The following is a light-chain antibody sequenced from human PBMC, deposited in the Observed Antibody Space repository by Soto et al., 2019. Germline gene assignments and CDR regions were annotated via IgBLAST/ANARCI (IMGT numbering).Light chain of an antibody. CDR3: QQRAAWAWT. CDR2: DTS. V-gene: IGKV3-11*01. J-gene: IGKJ1*01. Sequence: MVLTQSPATLSFSPGEEATLSCRARQSIAIYLAWYQQKSGQSPRLLIYDTSNRAPGIPDRFSGSASGTDFPLTISSLEPEDFAVYYCQQRAAWAWTFGEGTAVETK. CDR1: QSIAIY.